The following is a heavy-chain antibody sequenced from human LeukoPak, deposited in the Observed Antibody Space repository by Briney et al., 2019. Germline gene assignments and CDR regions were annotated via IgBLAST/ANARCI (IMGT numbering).Heavy chain of an antibody. J-gene: IGHJ4*02. CDR2: ISSSSSYI. D-gene: IGHD4-17*01. CDR3: ARLTTTVTTPFDY. CDR1: GFTFSIYN. V-gene: IGHV3-21*01. Sequence: GGSLRLSCAASGFTFSIYNMNWVRQAPGKGLEWVSSISSSSSYIYYADSVKGRSTISRDNAKNSLYLQMNSLRAEDTAVYYCARLTTTVTTPFDYWGQGTLVTVSS.